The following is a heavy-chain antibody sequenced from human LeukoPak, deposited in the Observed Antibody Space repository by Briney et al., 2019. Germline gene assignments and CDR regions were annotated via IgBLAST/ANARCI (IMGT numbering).Heavy chain of an antibody. CDR1: GFTVSSNY. Sequence: PGGSLRLSCAASGFTVSSNYMSWVRQAPGKGLEWVSVIYSGGSTYYADSVKGRFTISRDNSKNTLYLQMNSLRAEDTAVYYCAKARTRIAVAGTFDYWGQGTLVTVSS. J-gene: IGHJ4*02. D-gene: IGHD6-19*01. CDR2: IYSGGST. CDR3: AKARTRIAVAGTFDY. V-gene: IGHV3-53*01.